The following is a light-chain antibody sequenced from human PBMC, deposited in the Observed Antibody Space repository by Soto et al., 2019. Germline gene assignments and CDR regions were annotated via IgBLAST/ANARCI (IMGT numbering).Light chain of an antibody. CDR2: EAS. CDR1: QTVSNS. V-gene: IGKV3D-15*01. J-gene: IGKJ5*01. Sequence: EIVMTQSPATLSVSPGERAALSCRASQTVSNSLAWYQQKPGQAPRLLIYEASPRATGVPASFSGSGCETEFTLTISSPQSEDFAGYYCQHYKTWPPIPFGQGTRLEI. CDR3: QHYKTWPPIP.